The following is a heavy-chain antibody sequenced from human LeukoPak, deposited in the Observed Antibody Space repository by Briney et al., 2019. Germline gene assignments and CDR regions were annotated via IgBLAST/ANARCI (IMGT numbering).Heavy chain of an antibody. Sequence: ASVTVSCTVSGYTLTELSMHWVRQAPGKGLEWMGGFDPEDGETIYAQKFQGRVTMTEDTSTDTAYMELSSLRSEDTAVYYCATYCRFGERYFDYWGQGTLVTVSS. CDR2: FDPEDGET. J-gene: IGHJ4*02. D-gene: IGHD3-10*01. CDR3: ATYCRFGERYFDY. V-gene: IGHV1-24*01. CDR1: GYTLTELS.